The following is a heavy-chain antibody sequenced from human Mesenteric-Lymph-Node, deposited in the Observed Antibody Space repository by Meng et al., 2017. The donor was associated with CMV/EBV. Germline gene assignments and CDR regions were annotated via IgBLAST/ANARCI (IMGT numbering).Heavy chain of an antibody. Sequence: GGSLRLSCAASGFTFTTYEMNWVRQAPGKGLEWVSFISTSGSNMYYADSVKGRFTISRDNANNSLYLQMNSLRAEDTAVYYCARDWDTTYDYLPMDVWGQGTMVTAP. J-gene: IGHJ6*02. CDR3: ARDWDTTYDYLPMDV. V-gene: IGHV3-48*03. CDR1: GFTFTTYE. D-gene: IGHD5-12*01. CDR2: ISTSGSNM.